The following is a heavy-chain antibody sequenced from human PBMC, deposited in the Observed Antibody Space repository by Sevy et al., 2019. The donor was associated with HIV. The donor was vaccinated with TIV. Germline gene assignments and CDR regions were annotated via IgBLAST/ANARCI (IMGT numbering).Heavy chain of an antibody. D-gene: IGHD1-26*01. V-gene: IGHV4-59*08. Sequence: SETLSLTCTVSGGSITSLYWNWIRQPPGKGLEWIANIYYNGHINYNPSLKSRVTLSLESSTNQFSLRLSSVTAADTAMYYCAGENAWGRGYSWGQGTLVTVSS. J-gene: IGHJ4*02. CDR3: AGENAWGRGYS. CDR2: IYYNGHI. CDR1: GGSITSLY.